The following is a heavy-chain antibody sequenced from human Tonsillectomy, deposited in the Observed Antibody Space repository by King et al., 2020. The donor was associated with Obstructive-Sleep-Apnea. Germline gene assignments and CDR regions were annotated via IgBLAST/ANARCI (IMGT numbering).Heavy chain of an antibody. Sequence: EVQLVESGAEVKKPGESLKISCKGSGYSFTNYWIAWVRQMPGKGLEWMGIIYPDDSDTKYSPSFQGQVTISADKSINTAYLHWSSLKASDTAMYYCARPLMTLYDSGGYAWNYWGQGTLVTVSS. CDR3: ARPLMTLYDSGGYAWNY. J-gene: IGHJ4*02. CDR1: GYSFTNYW. V-gene: IGHV5-51*01. CDR2: IYPDDSDT. D-gene: IGHD3-22*01.